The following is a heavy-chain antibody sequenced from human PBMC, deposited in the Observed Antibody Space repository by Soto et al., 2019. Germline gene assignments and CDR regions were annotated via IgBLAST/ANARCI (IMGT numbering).Heavy chain of an antibody. CDR2: IFSNDEK. D-gene: IGHD2-15*01. Sequence: QVTLKESGPVLVKPTETLTLTCTVSGFSLSNARMGVSWIRRPPGKALEWLAHIFSNDEKSYSTSLKSRLTISKDTSKSQVVLTMTNMDPVDTATYYCARIGVRYCSGGSCYYYFDYWGQGTLVTVSS. CDR3: ARIGVRYCSGGSCYYYFDY. J-gene: IGHJ4*02. CDR1: GFSLSNARMG. V-gene: IGHV2-26*01.